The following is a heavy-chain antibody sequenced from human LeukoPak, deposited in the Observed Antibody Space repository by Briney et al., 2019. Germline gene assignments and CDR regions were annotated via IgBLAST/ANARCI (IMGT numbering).Heavy chain of an antibody. CDR3: AGSIAAAGTPFDY. D-gene: IGHD6-13*01. CDR2: IYYSGST. CDR1: GGSISSYY. J-gene: IGHJ4*02. V-gene: IGHV4-59*01. Sequence: PSETLSLTCTVSGGSISSYYWSWIRQPPGKGLEWIGYIYYSGSTNYNPSLKSRVTISVDTSKTQFSLKLSSVTAADTAVYYCAGSIAAAGTPFDYWGQGTLVTVSS.